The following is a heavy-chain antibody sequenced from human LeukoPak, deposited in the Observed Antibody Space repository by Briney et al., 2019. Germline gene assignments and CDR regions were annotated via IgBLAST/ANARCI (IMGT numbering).Heavy chain of an antibody. CDR3: AKGSGAYDSSGYNDY. Sequence: GGSLRLSCAASGFTFSTYAMSWVRQAPGKGLEWVSVISGSGGSTHYADSVKGRFTISGDNSKNTLYLQMNSLRAEDTAVYYCAKGSGAYDSSGYNDYWGQGTLVTVSS. J-gene: IGHJ4*02. CDR1: GFTFSTYA. CDR2: ISGSGGST. D-gene: IGHD3-22*01. V-gene: IGHV3-23*01.